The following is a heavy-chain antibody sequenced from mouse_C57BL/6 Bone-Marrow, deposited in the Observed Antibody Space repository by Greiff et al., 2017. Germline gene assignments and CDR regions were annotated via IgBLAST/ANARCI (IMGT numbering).Heavy chain of an antibody. D-gene: IGHD2-4*01. CDR2: IYPRSGNT. V-gene: IGHV1-81*01. Sequence: VQLVESGAELARPGASVKLSCKASGYTFTSYGISWVKQRTGQGLEWIGEIYPRSGNTYYNEKFKGKATMTADKSSSTAYMELRSLTSEDSAVYFYARIVDYAWFAYWGQGTLVTVSA. J-gene: IGHJ3*01. CDR3: ARIVDYAWFAY. CDR1: GYTFTSYG.